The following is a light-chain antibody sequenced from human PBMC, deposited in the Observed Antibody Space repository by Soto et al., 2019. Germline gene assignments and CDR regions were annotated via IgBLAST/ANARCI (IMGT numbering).Light chain of an antibody. V-gene: IGKV3-15*01. CDR2: GAS. CDR3: QQYNNWWT. J-gene: IGKJ1*01. CDR1: QSVSYN. Sequence: EIVMTQSPATMSVSPGERATLSCRASQSVSYNLAWYQKKPGQAPRLLIYGASTRATGIPARFSGSGSGTEFTLTISSLQSEDFAFYYCQQYNNWWTFGQGTRVDIK.